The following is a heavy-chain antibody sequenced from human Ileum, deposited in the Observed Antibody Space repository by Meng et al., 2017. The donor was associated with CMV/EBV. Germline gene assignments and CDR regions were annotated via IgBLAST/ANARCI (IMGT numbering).Heavy chain of an antibody. CDR1: GYTFTNFA. V-gene: IGHV1-18*01. CDR3: ARDGVYGDPSGS. J-gene: IGHJ5*02. D-gene: IGHD4-17*01. Sequence: QVQMVQSWAVVKKPGASVKVSCKGSGYTFTNFAISWVRQAPGQGLEWMGWISTYNGETKLAQKFTDRVTMTRDTSTSTAYMELRSLRSDDTAVYYCARDGVYGDPSGSWGQGTLVTVS. CDR2: ISTYNGET.